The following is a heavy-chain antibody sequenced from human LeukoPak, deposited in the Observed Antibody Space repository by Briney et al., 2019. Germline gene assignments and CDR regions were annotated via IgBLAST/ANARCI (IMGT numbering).Heavy chain of an antibody. Sequence: SETLSLTCAVYGGSFSGYYWSWIRQPPGKGLEWIGSIYYSGSTYYNPSLKSRVTISVDTSKNQFSLKLSSVTAADTAVYYCARLLNFKRYCSGGSCYYWFDPWGQGTLVTVSS. CDR1: GGSFSGYY. CDR3: ARLLNFKRYCSGGSCYYWFDP. CDR2: IYYSGST. J-gene: IGHJ5*02. V-gene: IGHV4-34*01. D-gene: IGHD2-15*01.